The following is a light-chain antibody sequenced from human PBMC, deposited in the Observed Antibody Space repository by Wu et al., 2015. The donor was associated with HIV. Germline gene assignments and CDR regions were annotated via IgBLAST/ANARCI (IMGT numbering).Light chain of an antibody. CDR2: GAS. V-gene: IGKV3-15*01. J-gene: IGKJ2*03. CDR1: QSVSTY. Sequence: EIVMTQSPATLSVSPGEGVTLSCRASQSVSTYLAWYQQTPGQASRLLIYGASTRATGVPARFSGSGSGTQFTLTITNVQSADSAVYYCQQYNNWPPYSFGQGTKLEIK. CDR3: QQYNNWPPYS.